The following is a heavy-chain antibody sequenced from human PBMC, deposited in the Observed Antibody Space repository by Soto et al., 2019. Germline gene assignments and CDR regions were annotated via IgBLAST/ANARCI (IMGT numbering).Heavy chain of an antibody. CDR1: GGTFSGTA. Sequence: QVQLVQSGPEMKKPGSSVKVSCKISGGTFSGTAINWVRQAPGQGHEWVGGIIPVFATTHYPQKFQGRVTITADDSTNTVYLELNRLRSDDTAAYHGGRAPHNNRGKGFHGGQGTRVTVSS. J-gene: IGHJ1*01. CDR3: GRAPHNNRGKGFH. V-gene: IGHV1-69*01. CDR2: IIPVFATT. D-gene: IGHD1-1*01.